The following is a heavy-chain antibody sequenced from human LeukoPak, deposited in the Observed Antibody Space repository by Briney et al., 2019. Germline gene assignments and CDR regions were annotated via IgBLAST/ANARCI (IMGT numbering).Heavy chain of an antibody. V-gene: IGHV4-61*02. Sequence: PSQTLSLTCTVSGGSISSGCYYWSWIRQPAGKGLEWIRRIYTSGSTNYNPSIKSRVTISVDTSKNQFSLKLSSVTAADTAVYYCARRELLDAFDIWGQGTMVTVSS. CDR2: IYTSGST. CDR3: ARRELLDAFDI. D-gene: IGHD1-26*01. J-gene: IGHJ3*02. CDR1: GGSISSGCYY.